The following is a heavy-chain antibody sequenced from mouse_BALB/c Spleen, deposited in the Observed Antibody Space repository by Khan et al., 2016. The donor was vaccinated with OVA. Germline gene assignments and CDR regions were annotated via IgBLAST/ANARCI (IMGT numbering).Heavy chain of an antibody. V-gene: IGHV5-6*01. CDR2: VSTGGHYT. CDR1: GFTFSTYG. Sequence: EVELVESGGDVVKPGGSLKLSCAASGFTFSTYGMSWVRQTPDKRLEWVATVSTGGHYTYYPDTVKGRFTISRDNAKNTLYLQMNSLKSEDTAMFDGASLAYCDDGGGFAYWGQGTLVTVSA. D-gene: IGHD1-1*01. J-gene: IGHJ3*01. CDR3: ASLAYCDDGGGFAY.